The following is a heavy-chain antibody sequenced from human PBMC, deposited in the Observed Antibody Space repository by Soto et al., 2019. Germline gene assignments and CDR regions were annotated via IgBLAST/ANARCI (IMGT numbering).Heavy chain of an antibody. D-gene: IGHD5-18*01. CDR3: ARDQGYSYGTFGAFDI. CDR2: INPNSGGT. V-gene: IGHV1-2*04. Sequence: QVQLVQSGAEVKKPGASVKVSCKASGYTFTGYYMHWVRQAPGQGLEWMGWINPNSGGTNYAQKFQGWVTMTRDTSISTAYMELGRLRSDDTAVYYCARDQGYSYGTFGAFDIWGQGTMVTVSS. CDR1: GYTFTGYY. J-gene: IGHJ3*02.